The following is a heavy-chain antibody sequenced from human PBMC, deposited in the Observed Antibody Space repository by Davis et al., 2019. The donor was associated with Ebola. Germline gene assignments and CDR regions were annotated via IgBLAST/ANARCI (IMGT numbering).Heavy chain of an antibody. CDR3: ARYGGRGSGSYGHYYYGMDV. J-gene: IGHJ6*02. V-gene: IGHV3-13*01. CDR2: IGTAGDT. D-gene: IGHD3-10*01. CDR1: GFTFSSYD. Sequence: GESLKISCAASGFTFSSYDMHWVRQATGKGLEWVSAIGTAGDTYYPGSVKGRFTIPRENAKNSLYLQMNSLRAEDTAVYYCARYGGRGSGSYGHYYYGMDVWGQGTTVTVSS.